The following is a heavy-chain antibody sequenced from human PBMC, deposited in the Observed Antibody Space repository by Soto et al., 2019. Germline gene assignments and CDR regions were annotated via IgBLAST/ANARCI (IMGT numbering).Heavy chain of an antibody. V-gene: IGHV4-59*01. CDR3: ARTPFYYFGLGTHLYYFDF. CDR2: AYYSGTT. Sequence: QVRLLQSGPRLVKPSETMSLTCTVASGSISSYYWSWLRQPPGKGLEWIGYAYYSGTTNYNSSLMSRVTISIDTSKNQFSLTLNSVTAADTAVYYCARTPFYYFGLGTHLYYFDFSDQGALVTVSS. J-gene: IGHJ4*02. D-gene: IGHD3-10*01. CDR1: SGSISSYY.